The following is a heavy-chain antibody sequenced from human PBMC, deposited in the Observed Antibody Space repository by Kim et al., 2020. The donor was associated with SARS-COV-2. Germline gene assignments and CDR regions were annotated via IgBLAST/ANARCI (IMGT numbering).Heavy chain of an antibody. J-gene: IGHJ6*03. CDR1: GYTFTDNY. D-gene: IGHD4-4*01. Sequence: ASVKVSCKASGYTFTDNYVHWVRQAPGQGLEWMGIINPSIGTTGYAQKFQGRVTMTRDTSTSTFYMELSSLRSDDTAVYYCARADTLTTYYFYYYMDVWG. CDR3: ARADTLTTYYFYYYMDV. CDR2: INPSIGTT. V-gene: IGHV1-46*01.